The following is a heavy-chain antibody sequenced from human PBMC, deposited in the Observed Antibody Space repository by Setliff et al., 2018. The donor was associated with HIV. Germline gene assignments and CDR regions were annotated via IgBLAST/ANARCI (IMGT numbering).Heavy chain of an antibody. CDR3: ARYRRGAEWFDP. D-gene: IGHD1-26*01. CDR2: IYYTGRT. Sequence: SETLSLTCTVSGGSISSYDYNWGWIRQPPGKGLEWIANIYYTGRTYYNPALKSRVTISVDTSKNQFSLKVTSLTAANTAVYYCARYRRGAEWFDPWGQGTLVTVSS. V-gene: IGHV4-39*01. J-gene: IGHJ5*02. CDR1: GGSISSYDYN.